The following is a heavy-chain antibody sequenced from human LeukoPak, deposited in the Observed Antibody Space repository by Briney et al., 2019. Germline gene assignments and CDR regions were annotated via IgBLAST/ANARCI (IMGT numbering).Heavy chain of an antibody. J-gene: IGHJ6*04. V-gene: IGHV3-48*03. D-gene: IGHD3-10*02. Sequence: GGSLRLSCAASGFTFSSYEMNSVRQAPGKGLEWVLYISSSGSTIYYADAVKGRFPIFRDNAKNSLYLQMNSLRAEDADVYYCAELGITMIGGVWGKGTTVTISS. CDR3: AELGITMIGGV. CDR2: ISSSGSTI. CDR1: GFTFSSYE.